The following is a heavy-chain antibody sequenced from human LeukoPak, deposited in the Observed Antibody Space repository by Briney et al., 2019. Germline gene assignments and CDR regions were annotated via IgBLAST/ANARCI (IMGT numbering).Heavy chain of an antibody. V-gene: IGHV3-30-3*01. CDR1: GFTFSSYA. CDR2: ISYDGSNK. CDR3: ARQTTYSSGWYESFDY. J-gene: IGHJ4*02. D-gene: IGHD6-19*01. Sequence: PGRSLRLSCAASGFTFSSYAMHWVRQAPGKGLEWVAVISYDGSNKYYADSVKGRFTISRDNSKNTLYLQMNSLRAEDTAVYYCARQTTYSSGWYESFDYWGQGTLVTVSS.